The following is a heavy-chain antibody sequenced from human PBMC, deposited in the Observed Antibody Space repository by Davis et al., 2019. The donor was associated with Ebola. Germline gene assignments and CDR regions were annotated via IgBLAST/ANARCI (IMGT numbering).Heavy chain of an antibody. D-gene: IGHD4-23*01. CDR2: IIPILGIA. CDR3: AREWDYGGNSFDY. J-gene: IGHJ4*02. Sequence: SVKVSCKASGGTFSSYTISWVRQAPGQGLEWMGRIIPILGIANYAQKFQGRVTITADKSTSTAYMELRSLRSDDTAVYYCAREWDYGGNSFDYWGQGTLVTVSS. V-gene: IGHV1-69*04. CDR1: GGTFSSYT.